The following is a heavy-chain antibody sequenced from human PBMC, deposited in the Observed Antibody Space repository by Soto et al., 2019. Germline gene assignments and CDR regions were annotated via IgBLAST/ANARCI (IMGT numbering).Heavy chain of an antibody. J-gene: IGHJ4*02. V-gene: IGHV3-30*03. CDR2: ISYDGSEK. Sequence: PGGSLRLSCAASGFSFSSYGMQWVRQAPGKGLEWVAVISYDGSEKYYVDSVKGRFTISRDNAKNSLYLQMNSLRAEDTAVYYCARDRRPFTIFGVVINGGYYFDYWGQGTLVTVSS. CDR1: GFSFSSYG. CDR3: ARDRRPFTIFGVVINGGYYFDY. D-gene: IGHD3-3*01.